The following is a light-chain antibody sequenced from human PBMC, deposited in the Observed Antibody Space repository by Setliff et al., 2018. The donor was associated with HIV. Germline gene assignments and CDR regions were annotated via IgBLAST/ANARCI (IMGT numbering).Light chain of an antibody. CDR2: EVR. CDR1: SSDVGGYSY. V-gene: IGLV2-14*01. Sequence: QSALAQSASVSGSPGQSITISCTGTSSDVGGYSYVSWYQQHPGKAPKLIIYEVRNRPSGVSNRFSGSKSGNTASLTISGLQAEDEADYYCSSYAITNTLPFGTGTKGTVL. J-gene: IGLJ1*01. CDR3: SSYAITNTLP.